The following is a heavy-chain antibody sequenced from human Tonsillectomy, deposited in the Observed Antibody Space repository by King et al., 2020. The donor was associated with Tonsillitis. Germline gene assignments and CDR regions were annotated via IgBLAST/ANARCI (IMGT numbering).Heavy chain of an antibody. CDR2: IYPGDSDT. CDR1: GYSFTSYW. D-gene: IGHD6-19*01. Sequence: QLVQSGAEVKKPGESLKISCTGSGYSFTSYWIAWVRQMPGKALEWMGIIYPGDSDTRYSPSFQGQVTISADKSISTAYLQWSSLKASATAMYYCARLPGYRSGWYIGDYYGMDVWGQGTTVTVSS. CDR3: ARLPGYRSGWYIGDYYGMDV. J-gene: IGHJ6*02. V-gene: IGHV5-51*01.